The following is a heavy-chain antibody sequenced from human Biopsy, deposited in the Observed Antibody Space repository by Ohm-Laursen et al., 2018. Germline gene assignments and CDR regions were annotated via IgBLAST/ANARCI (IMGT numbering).Heavy chain of an antibody. CDR1: GYSISSDYR. D-gene: IGHD6-19*01. CDR2: IFKDGNT. CDR3: ARVGSGWAPFDK. Sequence: SDTLSLTCTVSGYSISSDYRWGWIRQAPGKTLEWLGNIFKDGNTHYNPSLGSRLIISIDTSKNQFSLMMTSVSGADTAVYFCARVGSGWAPFDKWGPGTLVTVSS. J-gene: IGHJ4*02. V-gene: IGHV4-38-2*02.